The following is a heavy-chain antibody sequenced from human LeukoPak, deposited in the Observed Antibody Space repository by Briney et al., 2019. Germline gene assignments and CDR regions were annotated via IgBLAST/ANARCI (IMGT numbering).Heavy chain of an antibody. J-gene: IGHJ4*02. Sequence: SETLSLTCNVSGDSISGSSYYWGWIRQPPGEGLEWSGSIYHNGNIYYNPSLKSRVSISVDTSKNQFSLKLSSVTAADTAVYYCARHDRRTGSHFDYWGQGTLVTVSS. CDR3: ARHDRRTGSHFDY. V-gene: IGHV4-39*01. CDR1: GDSISGSSYY. CDR2: IYHNGNI. D-gene: IGHD1-14*01.